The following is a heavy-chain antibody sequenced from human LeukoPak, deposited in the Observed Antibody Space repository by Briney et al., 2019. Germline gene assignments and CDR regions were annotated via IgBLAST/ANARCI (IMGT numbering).Heavy chain of an antibody. CDR3: AKLDIVVVPAALH. CDR2: IYSGGST. J-gene: IGHJ4*02. V-gene: IGHV3-66*04. D-gene: IGHD2-2*01. CDR1: GFTFSSYS. Sequence: PGGSLRLSCAASGFTFSSYSVNWVRQAPGKGLEWVSVIYSGGSTYYADSVKARFIISRDNSKNTLYLQMNSLRAEDTAVYYCAKLDIVVVPAALHWGQGTLVTVSS.